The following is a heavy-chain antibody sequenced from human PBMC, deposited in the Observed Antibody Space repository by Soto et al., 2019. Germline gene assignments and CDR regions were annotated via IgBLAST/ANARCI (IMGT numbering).Heavy chain of an antibody. J-gene: IGHJ6*03. CDR2: INHSGST. CDR1: GGSFSGYY. D-gene: IGHD2-2*01. Sequence: SETLSLTCAVYGGSFSGYYWSWIRQPPGKGLEWIGEINHSGSTNYNPSLKSRVTISVDTSKNQFSLKPSSVTAADTAVYYCARALVVPAAIHYYYYYMDVWGKGTTVTVSS. CDR3: ARALVVPAAIHYYYYYMDV. V-gene: IGHV4-34*01.